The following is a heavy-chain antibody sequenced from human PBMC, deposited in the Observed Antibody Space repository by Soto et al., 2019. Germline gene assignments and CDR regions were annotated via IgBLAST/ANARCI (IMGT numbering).Heavy chain of an antibody. D-gene: IGHD3-16*01. J-gene: IGHJ1*01. CDR3: ARWGTTGGLDV. V-gene: IGHV3-30*19. Sequence: QVQLVESGGGVVQPGTSLRVSCVGSGFTFRSYVIHWVRQAPGKGLEWFALTSYDGSEKYYGDSVRGRFTISRDNSRNTVYLQMDSLRLEDTALYYCARWGTTGGLDVWGQGTLVSVSS. CDR1: GFTFRSYV. CDR2: TSYDGSEK.